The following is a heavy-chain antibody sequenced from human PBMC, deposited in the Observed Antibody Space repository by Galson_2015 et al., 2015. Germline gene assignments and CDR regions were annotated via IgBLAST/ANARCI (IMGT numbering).Heavy chain of an antibody. CDR1: DDSMRRSSHY. CDR3: ARTRGGRDAFDL. D-gene: IGHD3-16*01. J-gene: IGHJ3*01. V-gene: IGHV4-39*01. CDR2: VFKSGTT. Sequence: LSLTCTVLDDSMRRSSHYWGWIRQAPGKGLEWIGSVFKSGTTYDNPSLKSRVTISIDPSKNQFSLILVSVTAADAAVYYCARTRGGRDAFDLWGQGSTVAVSS.